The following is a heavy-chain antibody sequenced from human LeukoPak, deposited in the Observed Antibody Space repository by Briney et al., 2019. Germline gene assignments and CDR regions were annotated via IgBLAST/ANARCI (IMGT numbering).Heavy chain of an antibody. D-gene: IGHD1-26*01. CDR3: ARQGGSPDWFDP. CDR1: GGSISSSAYY. Sequence: SETLSLTCTVSGGSISSSAYYWGWIRQPPGKGLEWIVSLYYSGSTYYNPSLKSRVTISVDTSKEQFSLKLTSVTAADTAVYYCARQGGSPDWFDPWGQGTLVTVSS. J-gene: IGHJ5*02. CDR2: LYYSGST. V-gene: IGHV4-39*01.